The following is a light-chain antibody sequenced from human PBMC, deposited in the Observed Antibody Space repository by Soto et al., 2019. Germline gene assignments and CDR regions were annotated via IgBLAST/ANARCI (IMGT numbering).Light chain of an antibody. Sequence: DIQMTQSPSTLSAGVGDRVTITCRASQRISTYLNWYQQKPGKAPTLLIYAASSLQSGVPSRFSGGGSGTVFTLTINTLQPEDFATYFCNRCNSPPRTFGQGPKVDI. J-gene: IGKJ1*01. CDR1: QRISTY. CDR3: NRCNSPPRT. V-gene: IGKV1-39*01. CDR2: AAS.